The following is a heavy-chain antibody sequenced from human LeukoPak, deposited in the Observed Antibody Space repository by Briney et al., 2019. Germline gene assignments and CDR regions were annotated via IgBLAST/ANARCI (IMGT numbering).Heavy chain of an antibody. CDR1: GYTFTSYG. D-gene: IGHD3-16*01. CDR2: INPSGGST. J-gene: IGHJ6*03. V-gene: IGHV1-46*01. Sequence: ASVKVSCKASGYTFTSYGISWVRQAPGQGLEWMGIINPSGGSTGYAQKFQGRVTMTRDMSTSTVYMELSSLRSEDTAVYYCARDHKGDLSRSDYYYYMDVWGKGTTVTVSS. CDR3: ARDHKGDLSRSDYYYYMDV.